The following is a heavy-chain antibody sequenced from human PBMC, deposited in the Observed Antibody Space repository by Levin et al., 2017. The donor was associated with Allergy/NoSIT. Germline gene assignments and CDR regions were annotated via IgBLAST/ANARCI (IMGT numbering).Heavy chain of an antibody. V-gene: IGHV1-46*01. J-gene: IGHJ3*01. CDR1: GYSFTRYY. D-gene: IGHD4-23*01. Sequence: PVASVKVSCKASGYSFTRYYIYWVRQAPGQGLEFVARFNPSGGKTSFAQRFRDRVSITSDTSTSTVYMEFSSLRLDDTAVYYCARVTDYGGLPDSLEFWGQGTMVIVSS. CDR2: FNPSGGKT. CDR3: ARVTDYGGLPDSLEF.